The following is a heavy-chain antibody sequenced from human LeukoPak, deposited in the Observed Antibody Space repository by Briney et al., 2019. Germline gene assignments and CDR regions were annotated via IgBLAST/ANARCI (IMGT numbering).Heavy chain of an antibody. V-gene: IGHV3-21*01. CDR3: ARDRYCSGGSCYPRYGMDV. CDR1: GFTFSSYS. J-gene: IGHJ6*02. CDR2: ISSSSSYI. Sequence: GGSLRLSCAASGFTFSSYSMNWVRQAPGKGLEWVSSISSSSSYIYYADSVKGRFTISRDNAKNSLYLQMNSLRAEDTAVYYCARDRYCSGGSCYPRYGMDVWGQGTTVTVSS. D-gene: IGHD2-15*01.